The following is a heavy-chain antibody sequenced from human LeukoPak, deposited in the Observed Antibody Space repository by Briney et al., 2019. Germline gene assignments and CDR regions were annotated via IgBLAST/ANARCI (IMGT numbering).Heavy chain of an antibody. J-gene: IGHJ4*02. D-gene: IGHD5-18*01. CDR3: ARGNGYNFGYLDY. V-gene: IGHV3-30*03. CDR1: GFTFSSYG. CDR2: ISYDGSNK. Sequence: GGSLRLSCAASGFTFSSYGIHWVRQAPGKGLEWVAIISYDGSNKYYADSVKGRFTISRDNSKNTLYLQMNSLRVEDTAVYFCARGNGYNFGYLDYWGQGTLVTVSS.